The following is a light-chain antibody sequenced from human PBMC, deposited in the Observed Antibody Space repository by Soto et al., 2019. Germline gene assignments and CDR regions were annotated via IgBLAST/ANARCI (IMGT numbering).Light chain of an antibody. CDR3: SSYTSSSTPV. V-gene: IGLV2-14*01. Sequence: QSVLTQPASVSGSPGQSITISCTGTSSDVGGYNFVSWYQQHPGKAPKLMIYEVSNRPLGVSNRFSGSKSGNTASLTISGLQAEDEADYYCSSYTSSSTPVFGTGTKLTVL. CDR1: SSDVGGYNF. CDR2: EVS. J-gene: IGLJ1*01.